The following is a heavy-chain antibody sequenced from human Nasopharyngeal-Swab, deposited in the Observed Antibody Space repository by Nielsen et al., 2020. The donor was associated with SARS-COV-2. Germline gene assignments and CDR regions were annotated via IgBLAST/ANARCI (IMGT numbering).Heavy chain of an antibody. D-gene: IGHD3-10*01. CDR3: AKDEGWYYYGLGSHPGGFDY. V-gene: IGHV3-30*18. CDR1: GFTFSSYG. J-gene: IGHJ4*02. CDR2: ISYDGSNK. Sequence: GESLKISCAASGFTFSSYGMHWVRQAPGKGLEWVAVISYDGSNKYYADSVKGRFTISRDNSKNTLYLQMNSLRAEDTAVYYCAKDEGWYYYGLGSHPGGFDYWGQGTLVTVSS.